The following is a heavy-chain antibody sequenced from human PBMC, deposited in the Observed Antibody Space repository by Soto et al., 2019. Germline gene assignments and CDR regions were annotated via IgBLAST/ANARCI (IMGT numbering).Heavy chain of an antibody. CDR1: GYSFTSYW. V-gene: IGHV5-51*01. CDR3: ARTVRGVIITAYGMDV. CDR2: IYPGDSDT. Sequence: PGESLKISCKGSGYSFTSYWIGWVRQMPEKGLEWMGIIYPGDSDTRYSPSFQGQVTISADKSISTAYLQWSSLKASDTAMYYCARTVRGVIITAYGMDVWGQGTTVTVSS. J-gene: IGHJ6*02. D-gene: IGHD3-10*01.